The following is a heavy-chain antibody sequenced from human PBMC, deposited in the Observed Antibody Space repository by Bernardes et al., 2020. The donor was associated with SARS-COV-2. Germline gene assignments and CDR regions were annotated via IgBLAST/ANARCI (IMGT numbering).Heavy chain of an antibody. J-gene: IGHJ4*02. CDR3: LGYGGGGNCPNSPFDY. CDR2: SRGKGDSYTT. V-gene: IGHV3-72*01. Sequence: GRTLRLSCAASGFTFSDHYMDWVRQAPGKGLEWVGRSRGKGDSYTTEYAASVKGRFTISRDDSKNSVYLQMNSLKIEDTAVYYCLGYGGGGNCPNSPFDYGGQGTLVTVSS. D-gene: IGHD2-15*01. CDR1: GFTFSDHY.